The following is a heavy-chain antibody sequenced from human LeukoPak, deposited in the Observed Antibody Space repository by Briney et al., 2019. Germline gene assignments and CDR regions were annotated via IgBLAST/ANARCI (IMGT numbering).Heavy chain of an antibody. CDR1: GYTLTELS. Sequence: GASVKVSCKVSGYTLTELSMHWVRQAPGKGLEWMGGFDPEDGETIYAQKFQGRVTMTEDTSTDTAYMELSSLRSEDTAVYYRATGGGMQWLTRYYYYYGMDVWGQGTTVTVSS. CDR3: ATGGGMQWLTRYYYYYGMDV. J-gene: IGHJ6*02. V-gene: IGHV1-24*01. D-gene: IGHD6-19*01. CDR2: FDPEDGET.